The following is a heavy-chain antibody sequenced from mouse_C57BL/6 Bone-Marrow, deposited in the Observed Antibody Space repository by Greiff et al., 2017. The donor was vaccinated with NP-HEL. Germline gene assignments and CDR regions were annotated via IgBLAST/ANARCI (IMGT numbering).Heavy chain of an antibody. J-gene: IGHJ3*01. Sequence: EVQLQESGPGLVKPSQSLSLTCSVTGYSITSGYYWNWIRQFPGNKLEWMGYISYDGSNNYNPSLKNRISITRDTSKNQFFLKLNSVTTEDTATYYCARGEVTTRNFCPFAYWGQGTLFTVSA. CDR1: GYSITSGYY. V-gene: IGHV3-6*01. CDR2: ISYDGSN. D-gene: IGHD2-3*01. CDR3: ARGEVTTRNFCPFAY.